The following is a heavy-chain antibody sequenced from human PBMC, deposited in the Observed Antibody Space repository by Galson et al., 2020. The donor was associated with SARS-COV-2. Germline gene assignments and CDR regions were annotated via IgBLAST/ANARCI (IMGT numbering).Heavy chain of an antibody. CDR2: IYYSGTT. CDR1: GGSISTTSYF. CDR3: ARRGGTVPTQHFDL. J-gene: IGHJ2*01. Sequence: SETLSLTCTVSGGSISTTSYFWGWIRQPPGKGLEWIGTIYYSGTTYYNPSLRSRVTISVDTSTNQFSLKLNSVTAADTAVYYCARRGGTVPTQHFDLWGRGTLVTVSS. V-gene: IGHV4-39*01. D-gene: IGHD4-17*01.